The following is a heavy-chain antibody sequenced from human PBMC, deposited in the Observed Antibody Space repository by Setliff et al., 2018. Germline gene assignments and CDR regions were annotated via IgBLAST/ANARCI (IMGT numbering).Heavy chain of an antibody. Sequence: GASVKVSCKASGGTFSSYGISWVRQAPGQGLEWLGGTIPNFGTTNYAQEFQGRVTIITDESSSTGYMELSSLRSEDTAVYFCARESVVVVTTTNYYYYIDVWGEGTTVTVSS. J-gene: IGHJ6*03. CDR3: ARESVVVVTTTNYYYYIDV. CDR1: GGTFSSYG. V-gene: IGHV1-69*05. D-gene: IGHD2-21*02. CDR2: TIPNFGTT.